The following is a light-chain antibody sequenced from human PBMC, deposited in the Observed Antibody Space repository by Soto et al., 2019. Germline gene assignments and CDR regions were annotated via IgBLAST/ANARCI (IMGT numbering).Light chain of an antibody. Sequence: QSVLTQPPSVSGAPGQRVTISCTGSSSNIGAGYDVHWYQQLPGTAPKLLIYGNNNRPSGVPDRFSGSKSGTSASLAITGLQAECEADYYCQSHDSSLSGFYVFGTGTKVTVL. CDR1: SSNIGAGYD. CDR3: QSHDSSLSGFYV. J-gene: IGLJ1*01. V-gene: IGLV1-40*01. CDR2: GNN.